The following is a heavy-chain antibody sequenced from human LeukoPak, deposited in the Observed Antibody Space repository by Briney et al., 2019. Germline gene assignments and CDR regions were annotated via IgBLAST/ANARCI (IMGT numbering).Heavy chain of an antibody. V-gene: IGHV3-64*01. CDR3: AKDRRDFDWLLYRGNWFDP. CDR1: GFTFSSYA. D-gene: IGHD3-9*01. CDR2: ISSKGTST. J-gene: IGHJ5*02. Sequence: GGSLRLSCAGSGFTFSSYAMHWVRQAPGKGLEYVSGISSKGTSTYHANSVKGRFTISRDNSKNTLYLQMKSLKAEDTAIYYCAKDRRDFDWLLYRGNWFDPWGQGTLVTVSS.